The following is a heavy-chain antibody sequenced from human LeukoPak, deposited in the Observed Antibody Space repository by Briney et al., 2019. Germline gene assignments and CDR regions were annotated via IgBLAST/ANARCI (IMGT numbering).Heavy chain of an antibody. J-gene: IGHJ3*02. CDR3: TTGESGIVTTIRIEPDAFDI. CDR2: IKSKIDGGTT. Sequence: KPGGPLRLSCAASGFTFSNAWMSWVRQVAGKGLEWVGRIKSKIDGGTTDYAAPVKGRFTISRDYSKNTLYMQMNSLKTEDTAVYYCTTGESGIVTTIRIEPDAFDIWGQGTMVTVSS. D-gene: IGHD5-12*01. V-gene: IGHV3-15*01. CDR1: GFTFSNAW.